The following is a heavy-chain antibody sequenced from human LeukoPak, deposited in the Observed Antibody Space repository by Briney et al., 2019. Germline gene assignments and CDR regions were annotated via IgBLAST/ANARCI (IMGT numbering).Heavy chain of an antibody. Sequence: GGSLRLSCAASGFSFSCYWMTWVRQAPGKGLEWVANIKQDGTEKYSVDSVKGRFTISRDNAKNSLYLQMNSVRAEDTAVYYCVRDFRFLDDYWGQGTLVSVSS. CDR2: IKQDGTEK. J-gene: IGHJ4*02. D-gene: IGHD3-3*01. CDR3: VRDFRFLDDY. V-gene: IGHV3-7*01. CDR1: GFSFSCYW.